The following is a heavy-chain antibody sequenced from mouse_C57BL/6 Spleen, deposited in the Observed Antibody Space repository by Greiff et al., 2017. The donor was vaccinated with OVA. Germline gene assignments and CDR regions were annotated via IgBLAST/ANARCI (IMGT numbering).Heavy chain of an antibody. D-gene: IGHD1-1*01. CDR1: GFTFSDYY. V-gene: IGHV5-12*01. Sequence: EVHLVESGGGLVQPGGSLKLSCAASGFTFSDYYMYWVRQTPEKRLEWVAYISNGGGSTYYPDTVKGRFTISRDNAKNTLYLQMSRLKSEDTAMDYCARFYGDYAMDYWGQGTSVTVSS. CDR3: ARFYGDYAMDY. CDR2: ISNGGGST. J-gene: IGHJ4*01.